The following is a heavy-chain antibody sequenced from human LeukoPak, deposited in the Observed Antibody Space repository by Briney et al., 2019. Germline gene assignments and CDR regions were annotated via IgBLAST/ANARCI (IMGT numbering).Heavy chain of an antibody. D-gene: IGHD2-2*01. J-gene: IGHJ4*02. CDR2: ITGLGGGT. CDR1: GYPFSNHA. V-gene: IGHV3-23*01. CDR3: ARAVYCSSTSCSQFDY. Sequence: GGSLRLSCAASGYPFSNHAMTWVRQAPGKGLEWVSAITGLGGGTYYAGSVKCRFTISRDISQNTLYLQMSDLRAEDTAVYYCARAVYCSSTSCSQFDYWGLGTLVTVSS.